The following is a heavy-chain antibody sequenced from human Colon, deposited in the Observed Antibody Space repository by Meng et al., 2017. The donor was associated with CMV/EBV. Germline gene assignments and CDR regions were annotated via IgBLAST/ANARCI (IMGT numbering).Heavy chain of an antibody. Sequence: SGYSFTGYYIHWVRQAPGQGLEWLGRINPNGGLTNYAQKFQGRVTMTRDTSISTAYMELSNLTSGDTAVYYCANLGTYGVDDWFDPWGQGTLVTVSS. CDR2: INPNGGLT. V-gene: IGHV1-2*02. CDR1: GYSFTGYY. CDR3: ANLGTYGVDDWFDP. D-gene: IGHD4-17*01. J-gene: IGHJ5*02.